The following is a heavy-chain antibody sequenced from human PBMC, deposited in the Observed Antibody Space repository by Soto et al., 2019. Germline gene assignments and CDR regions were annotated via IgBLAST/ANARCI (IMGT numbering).Heavy chain of an antibody. J-gene: IGHJ1*01. D-gene: IGHD3-22*01. CDR1: GGTFSNYA. CDR2: IIPIFGTV. Sequence: QVQLVQSGAEVKKPGSSVKVSCKASGGTFSNYALDWVRQAPGQGLEWMGGIIPIFGTVRHAQNFQGRATITADESTATAYMEVSSLRYEDTAMYYCAAGGERDYYDHSGWRWGQGTLVTVSS. V-gene: IGHV1-69*12. CDR3: AAGGERDYYDHSGWR.